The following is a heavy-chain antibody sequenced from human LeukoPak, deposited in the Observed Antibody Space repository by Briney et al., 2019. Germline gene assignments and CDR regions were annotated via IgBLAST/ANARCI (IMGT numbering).Heavy chain of an antibody. CDR2: IYSGGGT. V-gene: IGHV3-53*01. CDR1: GFTVSSNY. J-gene: IGHJ4*02. D-gene: IGHD5-12*01. CDR3: ARDRVSGYDPSFDY. Sequence: PGGSLRLSCAASGFTVSSNYMSWVRQAPGKGLEWVSVIYSGGGTYYADSVKGRFTISRDNSKNTLYLQMNSLTAEDTAVYYCARDRVSGYDPSFDYWGQGTLVTVSS.